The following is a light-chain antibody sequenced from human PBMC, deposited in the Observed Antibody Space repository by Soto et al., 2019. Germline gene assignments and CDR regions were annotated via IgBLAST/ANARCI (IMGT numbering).Light chain of an antibody. CDR3: QQYSSYSVFT. J-gene: IGKJ3*01. CDR2: QTS. Sequence: DIQVTQSPSTLSASVGDRVIITCRASQGIGVWLAWYQQKPGKAPKLLIYQTSTLESGVPSRFSGSGSGTEFTLTISCLQPDDFATYYCQQYSSYSVFTFGPGTKVDIK. V-gene: IGKV1-5*03. CDR1: QGIGVW.